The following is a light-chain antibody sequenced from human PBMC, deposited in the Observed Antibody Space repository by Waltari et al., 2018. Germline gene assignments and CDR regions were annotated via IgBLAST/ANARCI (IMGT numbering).Light chain of an antibody. CDR3: QQYNNWPPLT. V-gene: IGKV3-15*01. CDR2: DAS. Sequence: EIVMTQTPATLSVSPGERATLSCRASQSVSSNLAWYQQKPVQAPRLLIYDASTRDTGIPDRFSGSGSGTEFTLTISSLQSEDFAFYYCQQYNNWPPLTFGGGTKVEIK. CDR1: QSVSSN. J-gene: IGKJ4*01.